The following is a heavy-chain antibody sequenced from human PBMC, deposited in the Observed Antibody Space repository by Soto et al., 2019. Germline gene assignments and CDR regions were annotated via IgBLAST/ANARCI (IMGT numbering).Heavy chain of an antibody. CDR3: AISQDRVVITTFIY. D-gene: IGHD2-21*01. V-gene: IGHV3-9*01. CDR2: INWKSDI. Sequence: GGSLRLSCAVSGFTFDDNAMNWVRQAPEKGLEWVSGINWKSDIGYEESVKGGFTISRDNAENSLYLQMNSLRAEDTAFYYCAISQDRVVITTFIYWGQGTQVTVSS. J-gene: IGHJ4*02. CDR1: GFTFDDNA.